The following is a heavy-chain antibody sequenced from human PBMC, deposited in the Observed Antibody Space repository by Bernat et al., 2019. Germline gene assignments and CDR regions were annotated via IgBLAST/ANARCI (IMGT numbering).Heavy chain of an antibody. CDR2: VYWDDDN. Sequence: QITLKESGPTLVKPTQTLTLTCTFSGFSLSTSRVGVGWIRQPPGKALEWLAIVYWDDDNRYSPSLKNRLTVTKDTSKNQVVLTMTNMDPVDTATYYCAHGLTTAGQFDYWGQGTLITVSS. J-gene: IGHJ4*02. D-gene: IGHD6-13*01. CDR3: AHGLTTAGQFDY. V-gene: IGHV2-5*02. CDR1: GFSLSTSRVG.